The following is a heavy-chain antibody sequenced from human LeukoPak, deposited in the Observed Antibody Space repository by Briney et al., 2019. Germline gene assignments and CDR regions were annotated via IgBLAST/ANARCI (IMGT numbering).Heavy chain of an antibody. CDR2: ISSSGSTI. V-gene: IGHV3-48*03. Sequence: GGSLRLSCAASGFTFSSYEMNWVRQAPGKGLEWVSYISSSGSTIYYADSVEGRFTISRDNAKNALYLQMNSLRAEDTAVYYCARPRGWFGESPLEYGMDVWGQGTTVTVSS. CDR1: GFTFSSYE. CDR3: ARPRGWFGESPLEYGMDV. J-gene: IGHJ6*02. D-gene: IGHD3-10*01.